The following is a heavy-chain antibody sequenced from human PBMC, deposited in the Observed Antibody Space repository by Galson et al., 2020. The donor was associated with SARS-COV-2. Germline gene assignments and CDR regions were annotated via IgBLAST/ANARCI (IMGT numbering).Heavy chain of an antibody. CDR3: ARVVGSYYGLDY. D-gene: IGHD1-26*01. CDR2: IWYDGSNK. J-gene: IGHJ4*02. CDR1: GFTFSSYG. V-gene: IGHV3-33*01. Sequence: GESLKISCAASGFTFSSYGMHWVRQAPGKGLEWVAVIWYDGSNKYYADSVKGRFTISRDNSKNTLYLQMNSLRAEDTAVYYCARVVGSYYGLDYWGQGTLVTVSS.